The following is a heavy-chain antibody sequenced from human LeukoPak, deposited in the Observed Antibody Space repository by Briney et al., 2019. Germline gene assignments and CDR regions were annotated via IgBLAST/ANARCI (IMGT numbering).Heavy chain of an antibody. J-gene: IGHJ4*02. CDR1: GYTFTSFD. D-gene: IGHD5-12*01. CDR2: MNPNSGNT. CDR3: ARVGGYDHNFDY. V-gene: IGHV1-8*03. Sequence: VASVKVSCKASGYTFTSFDINWVRQATGQGLEWMGWMNPNSGNTGYAQKFQGRVTITRNTSISTAYMELSSLRSEDTAVYYCARVGGYDHNFDYWGQGTLVTVSS.